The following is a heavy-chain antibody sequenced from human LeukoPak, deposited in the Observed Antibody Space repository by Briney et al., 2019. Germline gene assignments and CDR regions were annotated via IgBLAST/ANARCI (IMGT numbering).Heavy chain of an antibody. CDR3: ARDLDHTSSGWYGY. V-gene: IGHV3-21*01. J-gene: IGHJ4*02. CDR1: GFTFSSYS. CDR2: ISSSSSYI. D-gene: IGHD6-19*01. Sequence: GGSLRLSRAASGFTFSSYSMNWVRQAPGKGLEWVSSISSSSSYIYYADSVKGRFTISRDNAKNSLYLQMNSLRAEDTAVYYCARDLDHTSSGWYGYWGQGTLVTVFS.